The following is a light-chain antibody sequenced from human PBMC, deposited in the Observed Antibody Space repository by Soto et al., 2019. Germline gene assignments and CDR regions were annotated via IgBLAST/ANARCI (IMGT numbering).Light chain of an antibody. V-gene: IGKV1-5*03. CDR3: QQYNSYST. Sequence: DIQMTQSPSTLSASVGDRVTITCRASQSINSWLAWYQQKPGKAPKLLIYKASSLETMVPSRFSGRGSGTEFTLTISSLQPDDFATYYCQQYNSYSTFGQGTKVEIK. CDR1: QSINSW. J-gene: IGKJ1*01. CDR2: KAS.